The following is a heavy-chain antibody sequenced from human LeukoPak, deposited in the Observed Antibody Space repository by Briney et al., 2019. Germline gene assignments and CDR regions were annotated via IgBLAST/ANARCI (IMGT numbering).Heavy chain of an antibody. J-gene: IGHJ4*02. V-gene: IGHV3-30-3*02. CDR1: GFTFSSYA. CDR3: AKEEWLGKMNYFDS. D-gene: IGHD3-3*01. Sequence: PGRSLRLSCAASGFTFSSYAMHWVRQAPGKGLEWVAVISYDGSNKYYADSVQGRFTISRDNSKNTLFLQMYSLRAEDTAVYYCAKEEWLGKMNYFDSWGQGILVTVSS. CDR2: ISYDGSNK.